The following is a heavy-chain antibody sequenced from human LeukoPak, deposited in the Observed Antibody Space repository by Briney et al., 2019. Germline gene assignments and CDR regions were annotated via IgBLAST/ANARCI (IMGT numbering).Heavy chain of an antibody. Sequence: SQTLSLTCTVSGGSISSGDYYWSWFRRPPGKGLEWIGYIYYSGSTYYNPSLKSRVTISVDTSKNQFPLKLSSVTAADTAVYYCARDLSSSYYRYYFDYWGQGTLVTVSS. CDR1: GGSISSGDYY. CDR3: ARDLSSSYYRYYFDY. D-gene: IGHD3-22*01. V-gene: IGHV4-30-4*08. J-gene: IGHJ4*02. CDR2: IYYSGST.